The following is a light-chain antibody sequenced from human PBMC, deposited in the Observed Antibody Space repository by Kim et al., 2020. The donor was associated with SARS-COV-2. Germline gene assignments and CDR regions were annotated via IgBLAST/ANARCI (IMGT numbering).Light chain of an antibody. CDR2: EDN. Sequence: GKTVTIACPRSSGSIASNDVQWYQQRPGSAPTTVIYEDNQRPSGVPDRFSGSSDSSSNSSSLTISGLKTEDEADYYCQSYDSSNQVFGGGTQLTVL. CDR3: QSYDSSNQV. V-gene: IGLV6-57*03. CDR1: SGSIASND. J-gene: IGLJ3*02.